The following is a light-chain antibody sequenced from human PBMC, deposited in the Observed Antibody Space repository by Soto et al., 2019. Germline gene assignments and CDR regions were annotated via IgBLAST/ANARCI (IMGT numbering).Light chain of an antibody. CDR2: EVN. V-gene: IGLV2-8*01. J-gene: IGLJ1*01. Sequence: QSVLTQPPSASGSPGQSVAISCTGTSSNVGGYNYVSWYQQHPGKAPKLLIYEVNKRPSGVPDRFSGSKSGNTASLTVSGLQADDEADYYCSSYGGGNVFGTGTKVTVL. CDR3: SSYGGGNV. CDR1: SSNVGGYNY.